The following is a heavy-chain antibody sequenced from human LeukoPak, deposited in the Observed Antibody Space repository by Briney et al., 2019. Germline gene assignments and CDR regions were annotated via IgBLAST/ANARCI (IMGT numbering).Heavy chain of an antibody. CDR1: GGTFSSYA. V-gene: IGHV1-69*06. CDR2: IIPIFGTA. Sequence: SVKVSCKASGGTFSSYAISWVRQAPGQGLEWMGGIIPIFGTANYAQKFQGRVTITADKSTSTAYMELSSLRSEDTAVYYCARGEFGYFDWLLSNYYGMDVWGKGTTVTASS. CDR3: ARGEFGYFDWLLSNYYGMDV. D-gene: IGHD3-9*01. J-gene: IGHJ6*04.